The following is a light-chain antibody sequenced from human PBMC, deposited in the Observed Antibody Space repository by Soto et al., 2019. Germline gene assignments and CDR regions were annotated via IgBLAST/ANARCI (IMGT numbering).Light chain of an antibody. CDR2: GAS. Sequence: EIVLTQSPGTLSLSPGERATLSCRASQSVSRSYLAWYQQKPGQAPRLLIYGASSRATGIPERCSGSGSGTDFTLTISRLEPEDFALDYCQQYGSSTFGQGTKVDIK. V-gene: IGKV3-20*01. J-gene: IGKJ1*01. CDR1: QSVSRSY. CDR3: QQYGSST.